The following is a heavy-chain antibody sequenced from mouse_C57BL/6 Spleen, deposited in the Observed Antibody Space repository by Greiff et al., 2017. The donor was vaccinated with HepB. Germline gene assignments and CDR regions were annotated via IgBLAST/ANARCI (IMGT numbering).Heavy chain of an antibody. CDR2: IWRGGST. J-gene: IGHJ1*03. Sequence: VQLQQSGPGLVQPSQSLSITCTVSGFSLTSYGVHWVRQSPGKGLEWLGVIWRGGSTDYNAAFMSRLSITKDNSKSQVFFKMNSLQADDTAIYYCAKSGDDYDWYFDVWGTGTTVTVSS. CDR3: AKSGDDYDWYFDV. CDR1: GFSLTSYG. D-gene: IGHD2-4*01. V-gene: IGHV2-5*01.